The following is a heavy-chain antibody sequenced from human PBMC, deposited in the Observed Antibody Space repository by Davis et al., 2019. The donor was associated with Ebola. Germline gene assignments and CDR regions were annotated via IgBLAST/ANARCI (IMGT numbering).Heavy chain of an antibody. Sequence: ESLKISCAASGFTFSSYWMSWVRQAPGKGLEWVANIKQDGSEKNYVDSVKGRFTISRDNAKKSLYLQMNSLRAEDAAVYYCAREGYGSGSYYNGWGQGTLVTVSS. CDR2: IKQDGSEK. D-gene: IGHD3-10*01. V-gene: IGHV3-7*03. CDR3: AREGYGSGSYYNG. J-gene: IGHJ4*02. CDR1: GFTFSSYW.